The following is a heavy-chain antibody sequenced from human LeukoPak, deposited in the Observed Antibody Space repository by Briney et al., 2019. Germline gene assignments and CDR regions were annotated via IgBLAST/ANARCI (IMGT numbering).Heavy chain of an antibody. J-gene: IGHJ4*02. CDR3: ARRAGIYSHPYDY. CDR1: GFTFSNYW. V-gene: IGHV3-74*01. Sequence: RGSLRLSCAASGFTFSNYWMHWVRQDPGKGLVWVSYINPDGSNTNYADSVKGRFTISRDNAKNALYLQMNSLRAEDTAVYYCARRAGIYSHPYDYWGQGTLVTVSS. CDR2: INPDGSNT. D-gene: IGHD1-14*01.